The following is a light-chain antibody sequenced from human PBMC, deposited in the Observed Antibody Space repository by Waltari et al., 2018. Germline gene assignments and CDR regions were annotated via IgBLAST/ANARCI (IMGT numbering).Light chain of an antibody. V-gene: IGLV2-14*01. CDR3: SSYTSSSPVV. J-gene: IGLJ2*01. CDR2: EVS. Sequence: QSALTQPASVSGSPGQSITISCTGTSSDVGGYNHVSWSQQHPGKAPKLMIDEVSNRPSGVSNRFSGYKSGTTASLTISGLQAEDEADYYCSSYTSSSPVVFGGGTKLPVL. CDR1: SSDVGGYNH.